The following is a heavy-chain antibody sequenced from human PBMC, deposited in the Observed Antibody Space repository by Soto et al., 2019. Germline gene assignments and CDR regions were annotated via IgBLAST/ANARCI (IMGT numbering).Heavy chain of an antibody. CDR2: ISAYNGNT. Sequence: ASVNVSCKASGYTFTSYGISWVRQAPGQGLEWMGWISAYNGNTNYAQKLQGRVTMTTDTSTSTAYMELRSLRSDDTAVYYCARDHKYYYGSGSGHGYWGKGNLVIVSA. V-gene: IGHV1-18*01. J-gene: IGHJ4*02. D-gene: IGHD3-10*01. CDR3: ARDHKYYYGSGSGHGY. CDR1: GYTFTSYG.